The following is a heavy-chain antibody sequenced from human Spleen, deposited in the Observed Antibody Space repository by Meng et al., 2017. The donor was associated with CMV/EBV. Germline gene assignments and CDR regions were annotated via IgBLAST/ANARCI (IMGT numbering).Heavy chain of an antibody. CDR1: GFSFSDYA. D-gene: IGHD3-22*01. CDR2: ISYDGSNK. J-gene: IGHJ5*02. Sequence: GFSFSDYAKHWDRQTPGKGLEWVGVISYDGSNKYYADSVKGRFTISRDNSKNTLHLQMNTLRAEDTALYYCARGGYYDSSGQNWFDPWGQGTLVTVSS. V-gene: IGHV3-30-3*01. CDR3: ARGGYYDSSGQNWFDP.